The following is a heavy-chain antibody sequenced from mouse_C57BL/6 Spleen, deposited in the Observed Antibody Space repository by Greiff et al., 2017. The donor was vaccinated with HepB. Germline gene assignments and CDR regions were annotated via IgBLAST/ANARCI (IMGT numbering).Heavy chain of an antibody. D-gene: IGHD1-1*01. CDR1: GYTFTEYT. CDR2: FYPGSGSI. V-gene: IGHV1-62-2*01. CDR3: ARHEDGGSSYVRYFDV. Sequence: VKLQQSGAELVKPGASVKLSCKASGYTFTEYTIHWVKQRSGQGLEWIGWFYPGSGSIKYNEKFKDKATLTADKSSSTVYMELSRLTSEDSAVYFCARHEDGGSSYVRYFDVWGTGTTVTVSS. J-gene: IGHJ1*03.